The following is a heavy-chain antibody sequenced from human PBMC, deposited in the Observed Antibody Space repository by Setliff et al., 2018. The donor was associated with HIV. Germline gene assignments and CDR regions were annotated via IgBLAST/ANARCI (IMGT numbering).Heavy chain of an antibody. D-gene: IGHD2-2*01. CDR3: ARGHCSGTDCYGVDYYGMDV. CDR1: GGSISSDNW. CDR2: IYHSEYT. V-gene: IGHV4-4*02. J-gene: IGHJ6*02. Sequence: SETLSLTCAVSGGSISSDNWWTWVRQAPGKGLEWIGEIYHSEYTNYNPSLKSRVSMSVDKSKNQFSVKLTSVTAADTAVYYCARGHCSGTDCYGVDYYGMDVWGQGTTVTVSS.